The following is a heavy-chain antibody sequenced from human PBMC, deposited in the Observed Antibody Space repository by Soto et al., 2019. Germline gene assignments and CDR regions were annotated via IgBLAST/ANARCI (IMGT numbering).Heavy chain of an antibody. J-gene: IGHJ6*02. V-gene: IGHV4-61*01. CDR1: GGSVSSGSYY. CDR2: IYYSGST. Sequence: SETLSLTCTVSGGSVSSGSYYWSWIRQPPGKGLEWIGYIYYSGSTNYNPSLKSRVTISVDTSKNQFSLKLSSVTAADTAVYYCARSNITIFGGDYYYYGMDVWGQGTTVTVSS. CDR3: ARSNITIFGGDYYYYGMDV. D-gene: IGHD3-3*01.